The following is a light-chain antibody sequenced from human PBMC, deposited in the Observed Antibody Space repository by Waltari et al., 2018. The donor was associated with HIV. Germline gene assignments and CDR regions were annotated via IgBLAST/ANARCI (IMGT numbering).Light chain of an antibody. CDR3: QQRTNWPPGIT. CDR1: QSVSSY. V-gene: IGKV3-11*01. CDR2: DAS. J-gene: IGKJ4*01. Sequence: EIVLTQSPATLSLSPGERATLSCRASQSVSSYLAWYQQRPGQPPKLLIYDASTRATGIPVRFSGSGSGTDFTLTINSLEPEDFAVYYCQQRTNWPPGITFGGGTKVEVK.